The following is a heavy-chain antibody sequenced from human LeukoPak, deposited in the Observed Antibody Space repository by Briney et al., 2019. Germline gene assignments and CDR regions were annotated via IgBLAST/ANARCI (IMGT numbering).Heavy chain of an antibody. CDR2: LYYSGST. Sequence: SETLSLTCDVSGCSISSGYYWGWIRQPPGKGLEWIGSLYYSGSTYYNPSLKSRVTISVDTSKNQFSLKLSSVTAADTAVYYCARQEDNYDYFDYWGQGTLVTVSS. V-gene: IGHV4-38-2*01. CDR1: GCSISSGYY. J-gene: IGHJ4*02. D-gene: IGHD5-18*01. CDR3: ARQEDNYDYFDY.